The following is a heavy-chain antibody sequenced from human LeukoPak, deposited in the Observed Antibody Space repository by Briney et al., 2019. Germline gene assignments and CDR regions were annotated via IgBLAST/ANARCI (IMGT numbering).Heavy chain of an antibody. Sequence: PGGSLRLSCAASGFTFSSHAMTWVRQAPGEGLEWVSVISNSGGYANYADSVKGRFTISRDNSKNTLYLQMSSLRAEDTAVYYCAREPKNCGGDCYVHLDTWGQGTLVTVSS. V-gene: IGHV3-23*01. J-gene: IGHJ5*02. D-gene: IGHD2-21*02. CDR1: GFTFSSHA. CDR3: AREPKNCGGDCYVHLDT. CDR2: ISNSGGYA.